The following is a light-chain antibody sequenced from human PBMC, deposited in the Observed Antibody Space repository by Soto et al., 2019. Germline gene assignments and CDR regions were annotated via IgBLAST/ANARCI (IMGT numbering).Light chain of an antibody. J-gene: IGKJ5*01. CDR3: QQYGSSPT. CDR2: GES. CDR1: QSVSSNY. V-gene: IGKV3-20*01. Sequence: EIVLTQSPGTLSLSPGERATLSCRASQSVSSNYLAWYQLKPGQDPRLLIYGESSRATGIPDRFSGSGSGTDFTLTISRLEPEDFAVYYCQQYGSSPTFGQGTRLEI.